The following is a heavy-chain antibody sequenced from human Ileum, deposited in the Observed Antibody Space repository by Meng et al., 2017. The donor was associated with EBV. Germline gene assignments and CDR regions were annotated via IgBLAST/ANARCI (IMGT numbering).Heavy chain of an antibody. Sequence: VQLRESGGGLVKPGGSLRLSCAASGFTFSDYYMSWIRQAPGKGLEWLSYITSSGHAVEYADSVKGRFTISRDNAKNSLYLQMNSLRAEDTAVYYCARENSGGFSGCDYWGQGTLVTAPQ. CDR2: ITSSGHAV. D-gene: IGHD5-12*01. CDR1: GFTFSDYY. CDR3: ARENSGGFSGCDY. J-gene: IGHJ4*02. V-gene: IGHV3-11*01.